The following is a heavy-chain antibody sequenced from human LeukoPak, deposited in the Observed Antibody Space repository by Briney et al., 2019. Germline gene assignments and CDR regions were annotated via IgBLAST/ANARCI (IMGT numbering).Heavy chain of an antibody. V-gene: IGHV3-23*01. J-gene: IGHJ4*02. Sequence: PGGSLRLSCAASGFTFSKYAMTWVRQAPGKGLEWVSGISVSGGSTNYADSVKGRFTISRDNSKNTLYLQMNSLRAVDTAVYYCAKSNYFDSGGYYFFDYWGQGTLVTVSS. CDR2: ISVSGGST. CDR1: GFTFSKYA. CDR3: AKSNYFDSGGYYFFDY. D-gene: IGHD3-22*01.